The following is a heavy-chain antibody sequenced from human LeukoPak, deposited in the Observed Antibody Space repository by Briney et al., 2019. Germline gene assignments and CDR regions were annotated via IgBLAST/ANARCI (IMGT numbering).Heavy chain of an antibody. CDR1: GFIFSSYA. CDR2: ISESGGST. J-gene: IGHJ3*01. D-gene: IGHD6-13*01. Sequence: GGSLRLSCAASGFIFSSYAMSWVRQAPGKGLEWVSGISESGGSTYYADSVKGRFTISRDNSKNTLYLQMNSLRAEDTAVCYCAKDLAAGIAFDLWGQGTMVIVSS. CDR3: AKDLAAGIAFDL. V-gene: IGHV3-23*01.